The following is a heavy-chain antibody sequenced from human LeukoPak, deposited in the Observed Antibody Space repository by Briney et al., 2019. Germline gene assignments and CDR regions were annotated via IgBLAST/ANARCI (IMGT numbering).Heavy chain of an antibody. V-gene: IGHV1-2*02. Sequence: ASVKVSCKTSEYAFTGYYMHWVRQAPGQGLEWMGWINPNSGDTNYAQKFQGRVTMTRDTSISTAYMELSRLRSDDTAVYYCARGYSYGYVVDYWGQGTLVTVSS. CDR2: INPNSGDT. D-gene: IGHD5-18*01. CDR3: ARGYSYGYVVDY. CDR1: EYAFTGYY. J-gene: IGHJ4*02.